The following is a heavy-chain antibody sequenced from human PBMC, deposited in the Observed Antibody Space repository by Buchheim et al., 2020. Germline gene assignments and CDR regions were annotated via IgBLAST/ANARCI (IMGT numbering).Heavy chain of an antibody. CDR2: ISYDGSNK. CDR3: AIMVGASSSLLVDS. V-gene: IGHV3-30-3*01. Sequence: QVQLVESGGGVVQPGRSLRLSCATSGFTFNNYTMHWVRQAPGKGLEWVAVISYDGSNKYYADSVKGRFTLSRDNSKNTLYLQMNSLRTEDTAVYYCAIMVGASSSLLVDSWGQGTL. CDR1: GFTFNNYT. D-gene: IGHD1-26*01. J-gene: IGHJ4*02.